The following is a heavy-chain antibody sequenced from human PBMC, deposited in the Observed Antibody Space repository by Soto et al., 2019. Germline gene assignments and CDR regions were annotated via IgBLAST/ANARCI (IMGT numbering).Heavy chain of an antibody. D-gene: IGHD3-10*01. V-gene: IGHV1-18*01. CDR1: GYTFTSYG. CDR3: ARDLYSGYYGSGSYYNTYYYYGMDV. J-gene: IGHJ6*02. Sequence: ASVKVSCKASGYTFTSYGISWVRQAPGQGLEWMGWIIAYNGNTNYAQKLQGRVTMTTDTSTSTAYMELRSLRSDDTAVYYCARDLYSGYYGSGSYYNTYYYYGMDVWGQGTTVTVSS. CDR2: IIAYNGNT.